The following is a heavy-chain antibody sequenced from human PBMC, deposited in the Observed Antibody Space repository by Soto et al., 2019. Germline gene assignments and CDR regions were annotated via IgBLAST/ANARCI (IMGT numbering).Heavy chain of an antibody. V-gene: IGHV4-30-4*01. Sequence: KSSETLPLTWTVSGGSHNHNVYYWSWIRQTPGKGLEWIGYIYYSGTTVYIPYLKSRLAMSIDKSQNQFTLKLNSVTAADTATYYCARMSYFYDKWYFDLRDRGTLVTVSS. CDR2: IYYSGTT. CDR3: ARMSYFYDKWYFDL. J-gene: IGHJ2*01. D-gene: IGHD3-22*01. CDR1: GGSHNHNVYY.